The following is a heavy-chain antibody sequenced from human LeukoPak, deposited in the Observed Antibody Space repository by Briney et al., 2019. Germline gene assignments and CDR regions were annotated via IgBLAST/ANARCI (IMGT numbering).Heavy chain of an antibody. Sequence: GGCLRLSCAASGFTFSSYAMHWVSLAPGKWLEWVAVISYDGSNKYSADSVNGRFTISRDNSKNTLYLQMNSLRAEDTAVYYCARGLCGGDCSCAYWGQGTLVTVSS. CDR1: GFTFSSYA. CDR3: ARGLCGGDCSCAY. V-gene: IGHV3-30-3*01. J-gene: IGHJ4*02. D-gene: IGHD2-21*02. CDR2: ISYDGSNK.